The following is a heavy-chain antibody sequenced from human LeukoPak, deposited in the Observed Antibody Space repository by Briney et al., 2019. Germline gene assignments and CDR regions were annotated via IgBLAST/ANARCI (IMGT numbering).Heavy chain of an antibody. D-gene: IGHD7-27*01. CDR2: IYHSGST. CDR3: ATDHPFPKLGSFDY. J-gene: IGHJ4*02. CDR1: GYSISSGYY. V-gene: IGHV4-38-2*02. Sequence: PSETLSLTCTVSGYSISSGYYWGWIRQPPGKGLEWIGSIYHSGSTYYNPSLKSRVTISVDTSKNQFSLKLSSVTAADTAVYYCATDHPFPKLGSFDYWGQGTLVTVSS.